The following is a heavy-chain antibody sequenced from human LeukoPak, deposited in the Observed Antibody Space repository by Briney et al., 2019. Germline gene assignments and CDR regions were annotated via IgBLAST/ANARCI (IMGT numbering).Heavy chain of an antibody. CDR3: AKDRDYGGFAY. CDR1: GFTFSSYG. V-gene: IGHV3-23*01. D-gene: IGHD4-23*01. CDR2: ISDRGGST. Sequence: PGRSLRLSCGASGFTFSSYGMHWVRQAPGKGREWVSAISDRGGSTYYADSVKGRFTISRDNSKNTLYLQMNSLRAEGTAVYYCAKDRDYGGFAYWGQGTLVTVSS. J-gene: IGHJ4*02.